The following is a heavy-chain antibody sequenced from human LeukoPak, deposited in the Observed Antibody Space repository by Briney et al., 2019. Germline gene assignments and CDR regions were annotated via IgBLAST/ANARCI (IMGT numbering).Heavy chain of an antibody. CDR1: GGSISSSSYY. CDR2: INHSGST. V-gene: IGHV4-39*07. CDR3: ARGGYYDSSGYYYSKDAEYFQH. Sequence: SETLSLTCTVSGGSISSSSYYWGWIRQPPGKGLEWIGEINHSGSTNYNPSLKSRVTISVDTSKNQFSLKLSSVTAADTAVYYCARGGYYDSSGYYYSKDAEYFQHWGQGTLVTVSS. J-gene: IGHJ1*01. D-gene: IGHD3-22*01.